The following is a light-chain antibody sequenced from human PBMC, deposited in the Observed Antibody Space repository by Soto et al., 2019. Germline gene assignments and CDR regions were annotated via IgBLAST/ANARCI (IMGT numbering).Light chain of an antibody. CDR3: QQYNILST. V-gene: IGKV1-5*01. Sequence: IQMTQSPSTLSSSVGDRVTITCRASQSIRYWVAWYQHKPGKAPKLLIYDASTLESGVPTRFSGSGSGTEFTLTISSLHPDDFATYYCQQYNILSTFAQGTKVDI. CDR2: DAS. J-gene: IGKJ1*01. CDR1: QSIRYW.